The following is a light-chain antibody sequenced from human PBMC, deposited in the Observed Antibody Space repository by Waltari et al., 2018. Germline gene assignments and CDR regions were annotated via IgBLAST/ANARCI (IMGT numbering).Light chain of an antibody. CDR1: QSVSSSY. Sequence: RASQSVSSSYLAWYQQKPGQAPRLLIYGASSRATGIPDRFSGSGSGTDFTLTISRLEPEDFAVYYCQQYGSSPWKFGQGTMVEIK. V-gene: IGKV3-20*01. CDR2: GAS. J-gene: IGKJ1*01. CDR3: QQYGSSPWK.